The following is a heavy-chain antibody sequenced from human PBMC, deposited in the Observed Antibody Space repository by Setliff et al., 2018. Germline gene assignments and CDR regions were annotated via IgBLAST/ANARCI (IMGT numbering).Heavy chain of an antibody. CDR3: ARQPSSGAYYNPRPYYFDY. J-gene: IGHJ4*02. CDR1: GGSISRYH. CDR2: IQTSGTT. V-gene: IGHV4-59*13. D-gene: IGHD3-10*01. Sequence: PSETLSLTCTVSGGSISRYHWSWIRQPPGKGLEWIGYIQTSGTTNYNPSLKSRVTMSADTSNNQFSLNLRSVTAADTAVYFCARQPSSGAYYNPRPYYFDYWGQGTLVTVSS.